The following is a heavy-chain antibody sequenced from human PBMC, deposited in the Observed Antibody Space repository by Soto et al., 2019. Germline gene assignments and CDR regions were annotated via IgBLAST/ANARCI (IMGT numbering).Heavy chain of an antibody. CDR1: GXTFSSYA. V-gene: IGHV3-30-3*01. Sequence: LRLSCAASGXTFSSYAMHWVRQAPGKGLEWVAVISYDGSNKYYADSVKGRFTISRDNSKNTLYLQMNSLRAEDTAVYYCARVAGEQLVYYFDYWGQGTLVTVSS. CDR2: ISYDGSNK. J-gene: IGHJ4*02. D-gene: IGHD6-6*01. CDR3: ARVAGEQLVYYFDY.